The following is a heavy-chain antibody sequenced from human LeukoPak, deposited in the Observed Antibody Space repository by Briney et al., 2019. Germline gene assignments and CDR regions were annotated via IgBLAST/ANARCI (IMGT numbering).Heavy chain of an antibody. Sequence: GGSLRLSCAASGFTFSSYWMSWVRQAPGKGLEWVANIKQDGSEKYYVDSVKGRFTISRDNAKNSLYLQMNSLRAEDTAVYYCAKEGPRIVSDYWGQGTLVTVSP. CDR2: IKQDGSEK. D-gene: IGHD2-21*01. CDR3: AKEGPRIVSDY. CDR1: GFTFSSYW. J-gene: IGHJ4*02. V-gene: IGHV3-7*03.